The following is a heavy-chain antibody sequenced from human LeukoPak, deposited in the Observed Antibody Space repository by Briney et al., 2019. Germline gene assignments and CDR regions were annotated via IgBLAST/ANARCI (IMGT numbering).Heavy chain of an antibody. CDR1: GGSISSYY. J-gene: IGHJ4*02. V-gene: IGHV4-59*01. D-gene: IGHD3-22*01. CDR3: ARGNSYNYGDFDY. CDR2: IYYSGST. Sequence: PSETLSLTCTVSGGSISSYYWSWIRQPPGKGLAWIGYIYYSGSTNCNPSLESRVTISVDTSKNQFSLNLSSVTAADTAVYYCARGNSYNYGDFDYWGQGTLVTVSS.